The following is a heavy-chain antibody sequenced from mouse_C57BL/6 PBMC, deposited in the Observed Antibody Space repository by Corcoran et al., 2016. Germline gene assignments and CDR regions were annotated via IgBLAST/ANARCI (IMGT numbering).Heavy chain of an antibody. J-gene: IGHJ3*01. CDR3: ARNYYGSSYASFAY. CDR2: IYWDDDK. Sequence: QVTLKESGPGILQSSQTLSLTCSFSGFSLSTSGIGLSWIRQPSGKGLEWLAHIYWDDDKRYNPSLKSRLTISKDTSRNQVFLKITSVDTADTATYYCARNYYGSSYASFAYWGQGTLVTVSA. V-gene: IGHV8-12*01. D-gene: IGHD1-1*01. CDR1: GFSLSTSGIG.